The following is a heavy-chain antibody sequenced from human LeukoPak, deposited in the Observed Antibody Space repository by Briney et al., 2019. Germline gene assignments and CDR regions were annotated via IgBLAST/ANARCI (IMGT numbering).Heavy chain of an antibody. J-gene: IGHJ4*02. CDR3: ARGYCTNGVCYIGPFDY. CDR1: GGSISSYY. Sequence: SETLSLTCTVSGGSISSYYWSWIRQPPGKGLEWIGYIYYSGSTNYNPSLKNRVTISVDTSKNQFSLKLSSVTAADTAVYYCARGYCTNGVCYIGPFDYWGQGTLVTVSS. D-gene: IGHD2-8*01. CDR2: IYYSGST. V-gene: IGHV4-59*01.